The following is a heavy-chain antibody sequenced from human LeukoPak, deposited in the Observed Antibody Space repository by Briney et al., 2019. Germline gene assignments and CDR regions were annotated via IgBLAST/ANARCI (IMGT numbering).Heavy chain of an antibody. Sequence: GGSLRLSCAASGFTFDDYAMHWVRQAPGKGLEWVSGISWNSGSIGYADSVKGRFTISRDNAKSSPYLQMSSLGVEDTAVYYCARRDTPSKWYYYIDVWGKGTTVRVSS. V-gene: IGHV3-9*01. CDR3: ARRDTPSKWYYYIDV. CDR2: ISWNSGSI. D-gene: IGHD2-15*01. CDR1: GFTFDDYA. J-gene: IGHJ6*03.